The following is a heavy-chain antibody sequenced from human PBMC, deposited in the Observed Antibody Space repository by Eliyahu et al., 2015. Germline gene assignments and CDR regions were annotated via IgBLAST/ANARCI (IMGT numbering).Heavy chain of an antibody. CDR1: GGTFSSYA. Sequence: VKVSCKASGGTFSSYAISWVRQAPGQGLEWMGGIIPIFGTANYAQKFQGRVTITTDESTSTAYIELKQPRSEDTAVYYCARSRQVGQLSRYYYYGMDVWGQGTTVTVSS. CDR2: IIPIFGTA. V-gene: IGHV1-69*05. J-gene: IGHJ6*02. D-gene: IGHD6-6*01. CDR3: ARSRQVGQLSRYYYYGMDV.